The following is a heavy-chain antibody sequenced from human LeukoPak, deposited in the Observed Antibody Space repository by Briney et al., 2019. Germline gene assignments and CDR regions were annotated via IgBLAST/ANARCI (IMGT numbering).Heavy chain of an antibody. D-gene: IGHD2-15*01. CDR1: GFTFSSYS. J-gene: IGHJ4*02. CDR3: ARDGGSYDIVYYFDY. CDR2: ISSSSSTI. V-gene: IGHV3-48*01. Sequence: GGSLRLSCAASGFTFSSYSMNWVRQAPGKGLEWVSYISSSSSTIYYADSVKGRFTISRDNSKNTLYLQMNSLRAEDTAVYYCARDGGSYDIVYYFDYWGQGTLVTVSS.